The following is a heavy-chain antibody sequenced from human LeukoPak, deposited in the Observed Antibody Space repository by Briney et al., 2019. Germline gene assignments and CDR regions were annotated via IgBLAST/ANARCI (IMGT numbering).Heavy chain of an antibody. V-gene: IGHV4-61*02. Sequence: SETLSLTCTVSGGSISSGTYYWTWIRQPARKGLEWIGRLYASENTSYNPSLQSRVTISVDTSKNQFSLKLSSVTAADTAFYYCARGYPFDYWGQGILVTVSS. J-gene: IGHJ4*02. D-gene: IGHD1-14*01. CDR2: LYASENT. CDR3: ARGYPFDY. CDR1: GGSISSGTYY.